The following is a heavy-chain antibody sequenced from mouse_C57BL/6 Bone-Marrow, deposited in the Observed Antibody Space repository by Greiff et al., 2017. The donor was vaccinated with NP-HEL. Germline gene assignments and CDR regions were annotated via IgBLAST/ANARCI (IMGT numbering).Heavy chain of an antibody. CDR1: GYAFTNYL. CDR3: ARGGIYYDYAWFAY. CDR2: INPGSGGT. V-gene: IGHV1-54*01. J-gene: IGHJ3*01. Sequence: QVQLQQSGAELVRPGTSVKVSCKASGYAFTNYLIEWLKQRPGPGLEWIGVINPGSGGTNYNEKFKGKATLTAAKSSSTAYMQLSSLTSEDSAVYFCARGGIYYDYAWFAYWGQGTLVTVSA. D-gene: IGHD2-4*01.